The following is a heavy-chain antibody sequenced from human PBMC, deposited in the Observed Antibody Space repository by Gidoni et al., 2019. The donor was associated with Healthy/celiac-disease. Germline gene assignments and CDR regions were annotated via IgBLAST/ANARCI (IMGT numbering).Heavy chain of an antibody. CDR2: IIPIFGAA. CDR1: GGTFSSDA. Sequence: QVQLVQSGAEVKKPGSSVKVSCKASGGTFSSDAISWVRQAPGQGLEWMGGIIPIFGAASCAQKFKGRVTITADKSTSTAYMELSSLRSEDTAVYYCARGPYYDFWSGYYPFDYWGQGTLVTVSS. CDR3: ARGPYYDFWSGYYPFDY. D-gene: IGHD3-3*01. V-gene: IGHV1-69*06. J-gene: IGHJ4*02.